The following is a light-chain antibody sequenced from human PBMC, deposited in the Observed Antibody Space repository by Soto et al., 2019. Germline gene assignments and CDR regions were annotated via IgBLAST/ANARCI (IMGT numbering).Light chain of an antibody. Sequence: QSALTQPRSVSGSPGQSVTISCTGTSSDVGAYNYVSWYQQHPGKAPKLMIYDVSKRPSGVPDRFSGSKSGNTASLTISGLQAEDEADYYCCSYAGSYTYVFGTGTKPTVL. CDR3: CSYAGSYTYV. CDR1: SSDVGAYNY. J-gene: IGLJ1*01. V-gene: IGLV2-11*01. CDR2: DVS.